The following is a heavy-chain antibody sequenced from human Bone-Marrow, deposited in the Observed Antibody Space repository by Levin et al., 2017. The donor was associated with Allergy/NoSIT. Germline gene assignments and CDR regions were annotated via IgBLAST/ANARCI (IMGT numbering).Heavy chain of an antibody. V-gene: IGHV3-15*01. D-gene: IGHD1-26*01. Sequence: GESLKISCAASGFTSSNAWMSWVRQAPGKRLEWVGRIKSKSDGVTRDYAAPVKGRFTISRDDSKNILLLQMNSLRTEDTAVYFRTTRVGPTRHGAFDIWGQGTVVSVSS. CDR2: IKSKSDGVTR. J-gene: IGHJ3*02. CDR3: TTRVGPTRHGAFDI. CDR1: GFTSSNAW.